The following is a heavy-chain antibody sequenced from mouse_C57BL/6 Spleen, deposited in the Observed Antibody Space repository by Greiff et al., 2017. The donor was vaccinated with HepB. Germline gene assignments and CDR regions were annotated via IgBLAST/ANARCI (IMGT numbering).Heavy chain of an antibody. D-gene: IGHD1-1*01. Sequence: EVQLQESGGGLVQPGGSLSLSCAASGFTFTDYYMSWVRQPPGKALEWLGFIRNKANGYTTEYSASVKGRFTISRDNSQSILYLQMNALRAEDSATYYCARFYYGSRDYAMDYWGQGTSVTVSS. J-gene: IGHJ4*01. CDR3: ARFYYGSRDYAMDY. CDR1: GFTFTDYY. V-gene: IGHV7-3*01. CDR2: IRNKANGYTT.